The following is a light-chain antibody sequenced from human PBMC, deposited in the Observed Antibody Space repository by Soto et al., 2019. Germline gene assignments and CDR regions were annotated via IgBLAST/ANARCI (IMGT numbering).Light chain of an antibody. V-gene: IGKV1-5*03. CDR2: KAS. Sequence: DIQMTQSPSTLSGSVGDRVTITCRASQTISSWLAWYQQKPGKAPKLLIYKASTLKSGVPSRFSGSGSGTEFTLAISSQQPEDFATYYCQQSYGTPLTFGGGTKVDIK. CDR3: QQSYGTPLT. J-gene: IGKJ4*01. CDR1: QTISSW.